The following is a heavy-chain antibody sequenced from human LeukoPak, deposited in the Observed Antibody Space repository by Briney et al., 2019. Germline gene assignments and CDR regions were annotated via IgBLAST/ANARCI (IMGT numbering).Heavy chain of an antibody. CDR3: ARGRREVRGVTQYFDY. Sequence: ASVKVSCKASGYTFTSYDINWVRQATGRGLEWMGWMNPNSGNTGYAQKFQGRVTMTRNTSISTAYMELSSLRSEDTAVYYCARGRREVRGVTQYFDYWGQGTLVTVSS. J-gene: IGHJ4*02. CDR2: MNPNSGNT. CDR1: GYTFTSYD. D-gene: IGHD3-10*01. V-gene: IGHV1-8*01.